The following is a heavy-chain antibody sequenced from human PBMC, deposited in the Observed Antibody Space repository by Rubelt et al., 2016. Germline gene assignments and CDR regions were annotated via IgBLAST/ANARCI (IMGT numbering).Heavy chain of an antibody. CDR3: ARDLWQLVAGQGSSPFDY. D-gene: IGHD6-6*01. V-gene: IGHV3-64D*06. J-gene: IGHJ4*02. Sequence: VRQAPGKGLEYVSAISSNGGSTYYADSVKGRFTISRDNSKNTLYLQMSSLRAEDTAVYYCARDLWQLVAGQGSSPFDYWGQGTLVTVSS. CDR2: ISSNGGST.